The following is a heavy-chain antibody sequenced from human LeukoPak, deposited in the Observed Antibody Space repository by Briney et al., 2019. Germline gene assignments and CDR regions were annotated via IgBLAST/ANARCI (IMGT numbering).Heavy chain of an antibody. Sequence: PGGSLRLSCAASGFTFGNAWMSWVRQAPGKGLEWVGRIKSKTDGGTTDYAAPVKGRFTISRDDSKNTLYLQMNSLKTEDTAVYYCTTERTTVTRQFDYWGQGTLVTVSS. J-gene: IGHJ4*02. V-gene: IGHV3-15*01. CDR1: GFTFGNAW. CDR3: TTERTTVTRQFDY. D-gene: IGHD4-17*01. CDR2: IKSKTDGGTT.